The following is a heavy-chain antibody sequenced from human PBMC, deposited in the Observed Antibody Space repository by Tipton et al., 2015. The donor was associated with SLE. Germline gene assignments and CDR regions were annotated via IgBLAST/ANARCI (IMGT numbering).Heavy chain of an antibody. Sequence: QLVQSGAEVKKPGSSVKVSCKASGGTFSSYAITWVRQAPGQGLEWMGGIIPIFGTANYAQKFQGRVTITADESTSTAYMELSSLRSEDTAVHYCARDVDSSSLGWYFNLWGRGTLVPVSS. J-gene: IGHJ2*01. CDR1: GGTFSSYA. CDR2: IIPIFGTA. D-gene: IGHD6-13*01. V-gene: IGHV1-69*01. CDR3: ARDVDSSSLGWYFNL.